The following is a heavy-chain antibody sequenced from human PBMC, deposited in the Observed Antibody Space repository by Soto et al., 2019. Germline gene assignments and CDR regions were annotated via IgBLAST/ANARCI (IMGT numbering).Heavy chain of an antibody. D-gene: IGHD3-16*01. CDR1: GFTFSGFG. CDR3: AFGNLSYYFDY. CDR2: IWYDGSDK. Sequence: GGSLRLSCAASGFTFSGFGMHWVRQAPGKVLEWVAIIWYDGSDKYYADSVKGRFTISRDNSKNTLYLQMNSLRAEDTAVYHCAFGNLSYYFDYWGQGTPVTVSS. V-gene: IGHV3-33*01. J-gene: IGHJ4*02.